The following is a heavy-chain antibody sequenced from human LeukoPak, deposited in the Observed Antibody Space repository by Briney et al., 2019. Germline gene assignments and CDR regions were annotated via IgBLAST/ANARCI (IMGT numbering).Heavy chain of an antibody. V-gene: IGHV1-18*01. CDR1: GYTFTSYG. CDR3: ARVHPNRYSSEGEDY. J-gene: IGHJ4*02. Sequence: ASVKVSCKASGYTFTSYGISWVRQAPGQGLEWMGWISAYNGNTNYAQKLQGRVTMTTDTSTSTAYMELRSLRSDDTAVYYCARVHPNRYSSEGEDYWGQGTLVTVSS. CDR2: ISAYNGNT. D-gene: IGHD6-25*01.